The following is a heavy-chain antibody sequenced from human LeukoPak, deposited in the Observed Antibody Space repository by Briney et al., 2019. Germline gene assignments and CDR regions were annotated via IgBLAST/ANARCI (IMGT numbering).Heavy chain of an antibody. D-gene: IGHD3-3*01. V-gene: IGHV4-59*12. Sequence: SETLSLTCTVSGGSISSYYWSWIRQPPGKGLEWIGYIYYSGSTNYNPSLKSRVTISVDTSKNQFSLKLSSVTAADTAVYYCATYYTSDPYKFDYWGQGILVTVSS. CDR3: ATYYTSDPYKFDY. CDR2: IYYSGST. J-gene: IGHJ4*02. CDR1: GGSISSYY.